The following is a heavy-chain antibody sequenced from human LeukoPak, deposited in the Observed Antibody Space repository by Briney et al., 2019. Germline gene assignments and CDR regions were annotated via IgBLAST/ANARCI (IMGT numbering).Heavy chain of an antibody. CDR1: GGSISSYY. V-gene: IGHV4-59*01. Sequence: SETLSLTCTVSGGSISSYYWSWIRQPPGKGLEWIGYIYYSGSTNYNPSLKSRVTISVDTSKNQFSLKLSSVTAADTAMYYCARTAVAGIDYWGQGTLVTVSS. D-gene: IGHD6-19*01. J-gene: IGHJ4*02. CDR3: ARTAVAGIDY. CDR2: IYYSGST.